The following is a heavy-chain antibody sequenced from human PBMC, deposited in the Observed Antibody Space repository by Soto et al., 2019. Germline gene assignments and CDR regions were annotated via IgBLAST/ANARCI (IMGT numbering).Heavy chain of an antibody. V-gene: IGHV4-59*01. D-gene: IGHD4-17*01. CDR1: GGSLRGYS. Sequence: SETLSLTCTVSGGSLRGYSWSWIRQSPGKGLEWIGYVYSGGGTNYSPSFMGRVTITKDTSKNQVVLRMTNMDPVDTATYYCTRLTDKVTTKWGQGTLVTVSS. CDR2: VYSGGGT. J-gene: IGHJ4*02. CDR3: TRLTDKVTTK.